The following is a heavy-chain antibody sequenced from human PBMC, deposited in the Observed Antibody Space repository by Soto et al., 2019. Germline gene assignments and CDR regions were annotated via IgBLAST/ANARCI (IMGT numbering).Heavy chain of an antibody. CDR3: ANSIAVAGIWYFDL. CDR2: IYHSGST. D-gene: IGHD6-19*01. CDR1: GGSISSSNG. J-gene: IGHJ2*01. Sequence: PSETISLTCAVSGGSISSSNGWSWVRQPPGKGLEWIGEIYHSGSTNYNPSLKSRVTTSVDKSKNQFSLKLSSVTAADTAVYYCANSIAVAGIWYFDLWGRGTLVTVSS. V-gene: IGHV4-4*02.